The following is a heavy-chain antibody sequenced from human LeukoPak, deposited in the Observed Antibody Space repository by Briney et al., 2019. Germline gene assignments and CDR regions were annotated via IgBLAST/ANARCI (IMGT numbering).Heavy chain of an antibody. CDR3: ARTLVYYDSSGYYYGAYFDY. V-gene: IGHV4-39*07. CDR2: VYYSGGT. D-gene: IGHD3-22*01. CDR1: GGSISGSTYF. Sequence: SETLSLTCTVSGGSISGSTYFWGWIRQAPGKGLEWIGSVYYSGGTYYNPSLKSRVTISVDTSKNQFSLKLSSVTAADTAVYYCARTLVYYDSSGYYYGAYFDYWGQGTLVTVSS. J-gene: IGHJ4*02.